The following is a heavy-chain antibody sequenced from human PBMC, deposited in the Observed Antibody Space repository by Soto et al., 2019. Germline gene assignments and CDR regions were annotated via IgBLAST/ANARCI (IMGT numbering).Heavy chain of an antibody. Sequence: GASVKVSCKASGYTYTSYEINWVRQATGQELEWMGWMNPNSGNTGHAQKFHGRVTMTRNTSISTDYMELSNLKSEDTAVYYCAMRYCSTTSCHNCFDPWGQGTLVTVSS. CDR1: GYTYTSYE. CDR2: MNPNSGNT. V-gene: IGHV1-8*01. CDR3: AMRYCSTTSCHNCFDP. D-gene: IGHD2-2*01. J-gene: IGHJ5*02.